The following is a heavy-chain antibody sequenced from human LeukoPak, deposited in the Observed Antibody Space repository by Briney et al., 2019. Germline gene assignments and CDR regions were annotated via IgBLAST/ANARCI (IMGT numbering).Heavy chain of an antibody. CDR2: IYYSGST. V-gene: IGHV4-39*07. Sequence: SETLSLTCTVSGGSISSSSYYWGWIRQPPGKGLEWIGSIYYSGSTYYNPSLKSRVTISVDRSKNQFSLKLSSVTAADTAVYYCARSSIAAAYYYYGMDVWGQGTTVTVSS. CDR1: GGSISSSSYY. CDR3: ARSSIAAAYYYYGMDV. J-gene: IGHJ6*02. D-gene: IGHD6-6*01.